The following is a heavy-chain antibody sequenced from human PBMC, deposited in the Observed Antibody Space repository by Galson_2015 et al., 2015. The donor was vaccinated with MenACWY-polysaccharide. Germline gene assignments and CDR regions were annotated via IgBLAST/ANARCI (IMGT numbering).Heavy chain of an antibody. J-gene: IGHJ3*02. D-gene: IGHD3-3*01. CDR1: GYTFTSYG. CDR3: ARPYYDFWSGYYTGGDSAFDI. Sequence: SVKVSCKASGYTFTSYGISWVRQAPRQGLEWMGWISAYNGNTNYAQKLQGRVTMTTDTSTSTAYMELRSLRSDDTAVYYCARPYYDFWSGYYTGGDSAFDIWGQETMVTVSS. V-gene: IGHV1-18*01. CDR2: ISAYNGNT.